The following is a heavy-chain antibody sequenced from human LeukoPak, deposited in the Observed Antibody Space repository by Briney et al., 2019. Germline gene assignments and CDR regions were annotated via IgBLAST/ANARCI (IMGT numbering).Heavy chain of an antibody. D-gene: IGHD1-26*01. CDR3: AKDHSGSVFPRDFDY. CDR2: ISSSGSTI. V-gene: IGHV3-11*04. Sequence: GGSLRLSCAASGFTFSDYYMSWIRQAPGKGLEWVSYISSSGSTIYYADSVKGRFTISRDNAKNSLYLQMNSLRAEDTALYYCAKDHSGSVFPRDFDYWGQGTLVTVSS. J-gene: IGHJ4*02. CDR1: GFTFSDYY.